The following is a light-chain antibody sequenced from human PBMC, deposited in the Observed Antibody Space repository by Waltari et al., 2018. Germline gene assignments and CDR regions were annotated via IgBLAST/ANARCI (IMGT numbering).Light chain of an antibody. CDR3: QQTDSFPLT. CDR2: AAS. CDR1: QDVSTW. J-gene: IGKJ4*01. Sequence: DIQMTQSPSSVSASIGDRVTISCRASQDVSTWVAWYQPKPGKAPNLLISAASSLQSGVPSRFSGSGSGTDFTLTISGLQPEDFTIYFCQQTDSFPLTFGGGTKVELK. V-gene: IGKV1-12*01.